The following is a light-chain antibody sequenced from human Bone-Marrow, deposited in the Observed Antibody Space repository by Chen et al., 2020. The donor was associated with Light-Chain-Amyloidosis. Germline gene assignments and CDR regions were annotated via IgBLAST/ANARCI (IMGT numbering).Light chain of an antibody. J-gene: IGKJ2*01. CDR2: DAS. CDR1: QSVGTN. Sequence: EIVLTQSPATLSLSPGERATLSCRASQSVGTNLAWYQQKPGQAPRLLIFDASNRASGVPARFSGSGSGTDSTLTISSLEPEDFAVYYCQQRSNWPPYTFGQGTKLEIK. CDR3: QQRSNWPPYT. V-gene: IGKV3-11*01.